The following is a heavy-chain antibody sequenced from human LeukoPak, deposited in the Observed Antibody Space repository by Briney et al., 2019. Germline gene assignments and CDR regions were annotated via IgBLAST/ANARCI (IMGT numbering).Heavy chain of an antibody. CDR2: IIPIFGTA. CDR1: GGTFSSYA. CDR3: ARVIAAAGTRTFDY. D-gene: IGHD6-13*01. J-gene: IGHJ4*02. V-gene: IGHV1-69*06. Sequence: WASVKVSCKASGGTFSSYAISWVRQAPGQGLEWMGGIIPIFGTANYAQKFQGRVTITADKSTSTANMELSSLRSEDTAVYYCARVIAAAGTRTFDYWGQGTLVTVSS.